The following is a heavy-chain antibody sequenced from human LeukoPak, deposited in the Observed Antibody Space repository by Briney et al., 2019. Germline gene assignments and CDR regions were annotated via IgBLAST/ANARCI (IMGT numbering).Heavy chain of an antibody. CDR2: ISSSSSTI. Sequence: PGGSLRLSCVASGFTFSSYSINWVRQAPGKGLEWVSYISSSSSTIYYADSVRGRFTISRDNAKNSLYLQMNSLRADDTAVYYCARGIAAADTLWGQGTTVTVSS. J-gene: IGHJ6*02. V-gene: IGHV3-48*01. CDR1: GFTFSSYS. D-gene: IGHD6-13*01. CDR3: ARGIAAADTL.